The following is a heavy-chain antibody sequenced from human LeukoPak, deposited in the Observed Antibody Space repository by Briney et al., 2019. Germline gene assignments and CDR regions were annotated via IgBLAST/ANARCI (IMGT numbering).Heavy chain of an antibody. CDR3: ARAYNILTGYFYYFDY. D-gene: IGHD3-9*01. Sequence: ASVKVSCKASGYTFTGYYMHWVRQAPGQGREWMGWINPNSGGTNYAQKFQGRVTMTRDTSINTAYMELSRLRSDDTAGYYCARAYNILTGYFYYFDYWGQGTLVSVSS. CDR1: GYTFTGYY. J-gene: IGHJ4*02. V-gene: IGHV1-2*02. CDR2: INPNSGGT.